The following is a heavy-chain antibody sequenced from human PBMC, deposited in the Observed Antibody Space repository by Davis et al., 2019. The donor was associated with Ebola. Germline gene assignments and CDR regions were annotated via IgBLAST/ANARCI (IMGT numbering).Heavy chain of an antibody. CDR3: ARAPRIATPGAGPFYSYHYYGLDV. CDR1: GGSFSAYY. V-gene: IGHV4-34*01. J-gene: IGHJ6*02. D-gene: IGHD6-13*01. CDR2: INQSGST. Sequence: MPSETLSLTCAVYGGSFSAYYWSWIRQPPGKGLEWIGEINQSGSTNYNPSLKSRVTISIDTSKNQFSLKLSSVTAADTAVYFCARAPRIATPGAGPFYSYHYYGLDVWGQGTTVTVSS.